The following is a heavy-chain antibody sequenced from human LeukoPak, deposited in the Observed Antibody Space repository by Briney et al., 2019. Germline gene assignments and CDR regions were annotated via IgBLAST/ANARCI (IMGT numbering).Heavy chain of an antibody. V-gene: IGHV4-34*01. Sequence: SETLSLTCAVYGGSFSGYYWSWIRQPPGKGLEWIGEINHSGSNNYNPSLKSRVTISVDTSKNQFSLKLSSVTAADTAVYYCALTMVRGDSLFDPWGQGTLVTVSS. CDR2: INHSGSN. J-gene: IGHJ5*02. CDR3: ALTMVRGDSLFDP. D-gene: IGHD3-10*01. CDR1: GGSFSGYY.